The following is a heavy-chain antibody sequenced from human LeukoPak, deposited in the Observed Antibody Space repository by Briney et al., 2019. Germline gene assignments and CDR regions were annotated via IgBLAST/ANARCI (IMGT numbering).Heavy chain of an antibody. CDR2: IYTSGNT. J-gene: IGHJ6*03. D-gene: IGHD3-3*01. V-gene: IGHV4-4*07. Sequence: PSETLSLTCTVSGASISGYYWSWIRQPAGKGLEWIGRIYTSGNTNYNPSLKSRVTMSVDTSKNQFSLKLSSVTAADTAVYYCARVPRIAILGNYYYYMDVWGKGTTVTVSS. CDR1: GASISGYY. CDR3: ARVPRIAILGNYYYYMDV.